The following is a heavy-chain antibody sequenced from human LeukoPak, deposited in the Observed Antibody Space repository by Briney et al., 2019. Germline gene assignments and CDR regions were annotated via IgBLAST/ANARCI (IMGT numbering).Heavy chain of an antibody. Sequence: ASETLSLTCTVSGGSISSVDYYWSRIRQPPGKGLEWIGYIYYSGSTYYDPSLKSRVMISVDASKNQFSLKLSSVTAADTAVYYCARLGIDYDILTGYIPDAFDIWGQGTMVTVSS. CDR1: GGSISSVDYY. CDR3: ARLGIDYDILTGYIPDAFDI. J-gene: IGHJ3*02. D-gene: IGHD3-9*01. V-gene: IGHV4-30-4*01. CDR2: IYYSGST.